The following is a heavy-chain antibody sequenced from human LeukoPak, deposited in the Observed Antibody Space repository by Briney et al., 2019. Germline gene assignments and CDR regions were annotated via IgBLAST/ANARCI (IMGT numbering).Heavy chain of an antibody. CDR2: IYYSGST. J-gene: IGHJ4*02. Sequence: SQTLSLTCTVSGGSISSGGYYWNWIRQHPGKGLEWIGYIYYSGSTYYNPSLKSRVTISVDTSKNQFSLKLSSVTAADTAVYYCARSTGYSSGWHRADYWGQGTLVTVSS. CDR3: ARSTGYSSGWHRADY. V-gene: IGHV4-31*03. D-gene: IGHD6-19*01. CDR1: GGSISSGGYY.